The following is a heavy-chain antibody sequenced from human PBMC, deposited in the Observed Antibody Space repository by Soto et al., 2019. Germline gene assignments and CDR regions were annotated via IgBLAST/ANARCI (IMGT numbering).Heavy chain of an antibody. V-gene: IGHV2-5*02. J-gene: IGHJ5*02. D-gene: IGHD4-17*01. CDR2: IYWDDDK. CDR1: GFSVSTSGVG. CDR3: AYGDYVGNWFDP. Sequence: QITLKESGPTLVKPTQTLTLTCTFSGFSVSTSGVGVGWIRQPPGKALEWLALIYWDDDKRYSPSLKSRLTITKDTSKNQVVLTMTNMDPVDIATYYCAYGDYVGNWFDPWGQGTLVTVSS.